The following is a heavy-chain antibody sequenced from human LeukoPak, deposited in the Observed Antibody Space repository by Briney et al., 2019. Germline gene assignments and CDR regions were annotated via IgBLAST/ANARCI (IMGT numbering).Heavy chain of an antibody. J-gene: IGHJ2*01. CDR2: INPNSGGT. Sequence: GASVKVSCKASGYTFTGYYMHWVRQTPGQGLEWMGRINPNSGGTNYAQKFQGRVTMTRDTSISTAYMELSRLRSDDTAVYYCARGDGYNWDWYLDLWGRGTLVTVSS. CDR3: ARGDGYNWDWYLDL. V-gene: IGHV1-2*06. D-gene: IGHD5-24*01. CDR1: GYTFTGYY.